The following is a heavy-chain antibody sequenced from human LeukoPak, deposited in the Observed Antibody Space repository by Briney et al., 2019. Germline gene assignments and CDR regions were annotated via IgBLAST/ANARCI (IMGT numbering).Heavy chain of an antibody. CDR2: INHSGST. CDR3: ARHAAGLYILTGYSNFDY. V-gene: IGHV4-34*01. CDR1: GGSFSGYY. D-gene: IGHD3-9*01. J-gene: IGHJ4*02. Sequence: SETLSLTCAVYGGSFSGYYWSWIRQPPGKGLEWIGEINHSGSTNYNPSLKSRVTISVDTSKNQFSLKLSSVTAADTAVYYCARHAAGLYILTGYSNFDYWGQGTLVTVSS.